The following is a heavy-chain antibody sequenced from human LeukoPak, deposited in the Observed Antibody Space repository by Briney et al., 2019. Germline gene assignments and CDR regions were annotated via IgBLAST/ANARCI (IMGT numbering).Heavy chain of an antibody. CDR1: GFTFSNYA. J-gene: IGHJ6*02. Sequence: GGSLRLSCAASGFTFSNYAMTWVRQAPGKGLEWVSVIGRTGDIFYADSVKGRFTISRDNSKNTLYLQMNSLRAEDTAVYYCARDKKAPARAGMDVWGQGTTVTVSS. CDR3: ARDKKAPARAGMDV. CDR2: IGRTGDI. V-gene: IGHV3-23*01.